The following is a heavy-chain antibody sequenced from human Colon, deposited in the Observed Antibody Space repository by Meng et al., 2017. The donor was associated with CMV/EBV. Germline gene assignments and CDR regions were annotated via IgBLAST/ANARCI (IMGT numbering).Heavy chain of an antibody. CDR2: ISGTGGNT. J-gene: IGHJ4*02. V-gene: IGHV3-23*01. D-gene: IGHD3-22*01. Sequence: SGVTCGAYAMRGVGKAAGKGVGWVSSISGTGGNTYDADSVKGRFTISRDDSHNTLFLHMNSLRAEDTAVYYCAKADYYDGSGYYFDYWGQGTLVTVSS. CDR3: AKADYYDGSGYYFDY. CDR1: GVTCGAYA.